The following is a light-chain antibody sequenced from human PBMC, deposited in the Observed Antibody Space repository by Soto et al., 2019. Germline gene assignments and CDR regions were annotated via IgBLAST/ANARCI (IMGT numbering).Light chain of an antibody. J-gene: IGKJ4*01. CDR1: RNINRK. V-gene: IGKV3-15*01. CDR3: QQYYDYPPLI. Sequence: EIVMTQSPATLSVSPGERATLSCRASRNINRKLAWYQQKPGQAPRLLISGASTRATGIPARFSGSGSGTEFTLTIRSLQSEDFAVYYCQQYYDYPPLIFGGGTKGEIK. CDR2: GAS.